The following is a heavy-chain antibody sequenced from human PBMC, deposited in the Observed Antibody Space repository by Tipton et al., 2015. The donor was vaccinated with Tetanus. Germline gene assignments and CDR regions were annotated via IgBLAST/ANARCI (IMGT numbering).Heavy chain of an antibody. D-gene: IGHD1-26*01. CDR2: ISYSSTSI. J-gene: IGHJ5*01. Sequence: SLRLSCAGSGFRLRDFGMNWVRQAPGKGLEWVSYISYSSTSIYYADSVKGRFVVSRDIAKNSLYLQMNTLRDDDTAVYYCSRRGEARANWFDSWGQGTLVTVSS. CDR1: GFRLRDFG. V-gene: IGHV3-48*02. CDR3: SRRGEARANWFDS.